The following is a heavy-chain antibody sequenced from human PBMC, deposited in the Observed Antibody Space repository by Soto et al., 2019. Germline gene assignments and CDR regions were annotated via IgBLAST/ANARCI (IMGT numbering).Heavy chain of an antibody. J-gene: IGHJ4*02. Sequence: QVQLVESGGGVVQPGRSLRLSCAASGFTFSSYAMHWVRQAPGKGLEWVAVISYDGSNKYYADSVKGRFTISRDNSKNTLYLQMNSLRAEDTAVYYCARGGLTFGGVIAIDYWGQGTLVTVSS. CDR1: GFTFSSYA. D-gene: IGHD3-16*02. CDR3: ARGGLTFGGVIAIDY. V-gene: IGHV3-30-3*01. CDR2: ISYDGSNK.